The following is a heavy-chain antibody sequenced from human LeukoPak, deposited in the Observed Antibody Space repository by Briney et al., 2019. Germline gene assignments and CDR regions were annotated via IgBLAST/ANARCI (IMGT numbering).Heavy chain of an antibody. J-gene: IGHJ5*02. CDR1: GDSVSSNSAA. V-gene: IGHV6-1*01. D-gene: IGHD4-17*01. CDR2: TYYRSMWYN. CDR3: ARGTADYGDYVDWFDP. Sequence: SQTLSLTCAISGDSVSSNSAAWNWIRQSPSRGLEWLGRTYYRSMWYNDYAVSVKSRITINPDTSKNQFSLQLNSVTPEDTAVYYCARGTADYGDYVDWFDPWGQGTLVTVSS.